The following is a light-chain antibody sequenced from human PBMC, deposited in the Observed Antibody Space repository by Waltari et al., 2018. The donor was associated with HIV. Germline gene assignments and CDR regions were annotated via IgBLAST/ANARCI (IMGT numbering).Light chain of an antibody. V-gene: IGKV3-15*01. CDR3: QQYYDWPS. J-gene: IGKJ5*01. Sequence: EIVMTQSPATLSVSPGERATLSCRASQSVSSNLAWYLQKPGQAPRLLVSGASTRATGIPARVSGSGSGTEFTLTISSLQSEDFAVYYCQQYYDWPSFGQGTRLEIK. CDR1: QSVSSN. CDR2: GAS.